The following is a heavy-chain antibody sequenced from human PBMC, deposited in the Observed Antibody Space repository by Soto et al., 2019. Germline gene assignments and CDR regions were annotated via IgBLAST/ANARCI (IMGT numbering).Heavy chain of an antibody. CDR3: ARSNSGYYKWFDP. Sequence: SETLSLTCTVSGDSISSSTYYWGWIRQPPGKGLEWIGNIYYSGITYYNQSLKSRVAISVDTSKNQFFLKLSSVSAADTAIYYCARSNSGYYKWFDPWGQGTLVTVSS. D-gene: IGHD3-22*01. CDR1: GDSISSSTYY. V-gene: IGHV4-39*01. CDR2: IYYSGIT. J-gene: IGHJ5*02.